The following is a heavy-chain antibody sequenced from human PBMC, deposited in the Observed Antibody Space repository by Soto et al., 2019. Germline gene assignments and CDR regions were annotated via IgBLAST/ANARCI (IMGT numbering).Heavy chain of an antibody. CDR3: ATGRRSDLQVGLFDS. CDR2: VIPILEMT. Sequence: QVNLVQSGAEVKRPGSSVKVSCKASGGTFTSNSVNWVRQAPGQGLEWMGRVIPILEMTNYAQKFQGRVTITADTSTGTVYMELNSLRSEDTAIYYCATGRRSDLQVGLFDSWGQGTLVTVSA. CDR1: GGTFTSNS. D-gene: IGHD3-10*01. J-gene: IGHJ4*02. V-gene: IGHV1-69*02.